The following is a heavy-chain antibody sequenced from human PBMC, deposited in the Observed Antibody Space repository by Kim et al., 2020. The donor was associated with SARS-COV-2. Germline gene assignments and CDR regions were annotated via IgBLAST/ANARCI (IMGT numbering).Heavy chain of an antibody. J-gene: IGHJ3*02. CDR3: ASLPHYCSSISCRLPLDAFGI. V-gene: IGHV4-39*01. D-gene: IGHD2-2*01. CDR1: GGSISSSSYY. CDR2: IYYSGST. Sequence: SETLSLTCTVSGGSISSSSYYWGWLRQPPGKGLEGIVCIYYSGSTYYNPSLKSRVTISVDTSKNQFSLKLSSVTAADTAVYYCASLPHYCSSISCRLPLDAFGIWGQGTMVTVSS.